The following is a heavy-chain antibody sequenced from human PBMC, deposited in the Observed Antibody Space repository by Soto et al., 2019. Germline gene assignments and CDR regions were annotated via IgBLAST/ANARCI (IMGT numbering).Heavy chain of an antibody. Sequence: QVQLVEYGGGVVQPGRSLRLSCAASGFTLNNDGMHWVRQAPGMGLEWVAVISSDGSKEFYGDSVKGRFTIYRDNSKDILYLQMNSLRVEDTAVYYCARDRQYSGDNWFDPWGQGTLVTVSS. CDR1: GFTLNNDG. CDR3: ARDRQYSGDNWFDP. J-gene: IGHJ5*02. D-gene: IGHD2-21*01. V-gene: IGHV3-33*01. CDR2: ISSDGSKE.